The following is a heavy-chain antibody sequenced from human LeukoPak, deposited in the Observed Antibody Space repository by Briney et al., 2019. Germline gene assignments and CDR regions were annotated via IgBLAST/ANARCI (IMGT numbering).Heavy chain of an antibody. CDR2: TYYSGTT. CDR3: ARHGYYYYTSGYFGY. D-gene: IGHD3-22*01. Sequence: KASETLSLTCTVSGGSISSSFYYWGWLRQPPGKGLEWIGSTYYSGTTYYKPSLKSRVFVSVDTSKNQLSLNLTSVTAADTALYYCARHGYYYYTSGYFGYWGQEILVTVSS. CDR1: GGSISSSFYY. J-gene: IGHJ4*02. V-gene: IGHV4-39*01.